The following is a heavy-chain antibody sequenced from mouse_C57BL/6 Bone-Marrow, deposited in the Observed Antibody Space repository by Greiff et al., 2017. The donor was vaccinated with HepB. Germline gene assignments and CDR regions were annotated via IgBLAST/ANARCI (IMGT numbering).Heavy chain of an antibody. CDR1: GYTFTSYG. V-gene: IGHV1-81*01. CDR2: IYPRSGNT. D-gene: IGHD4-1*01. CDR3: ARSGSNRPYYAMDY. Sequence: VQLQQSGAELARPGASVKLSCKASGYTFTSYGISWVKQRTGQSLEWIGEIYPRSGNTYYNEKFKGKATLTADKSSSTAYMELRSLTSEDSAVYFCARSGSNRPYYAMDYWGQGTSVTVSS. J-gene: IGHJ4*01.